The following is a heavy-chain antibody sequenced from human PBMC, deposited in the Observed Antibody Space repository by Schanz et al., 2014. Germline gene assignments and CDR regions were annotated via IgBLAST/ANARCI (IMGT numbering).Heavy chain of an antibody. CDR1: GFTVSSNH. V-gene: IGHV3-66*01. D-gene: IGHD4-17*01. J-gene: IGHJ6*03. CDR2: IYSGIGA. Sequence: EGQLAESGGGLVQPGGSLRLSCAVSGFTVSSNHMSWVRQAPGKGLEWVSVIYSGIGAYYADSVKDRFTVSRDNSKNTVYLQMNRLRAEDTAVYYCARDGDRFYHNYYMDVWGKGTTVTGSS. CDR3: ARDGDRFYHNYYMDV.